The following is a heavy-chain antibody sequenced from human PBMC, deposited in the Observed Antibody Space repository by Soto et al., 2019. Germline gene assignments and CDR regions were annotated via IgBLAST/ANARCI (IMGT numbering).Heavy chain of an antibody. CDR3: TTDLEVVIISQLGY. D-gene: IGHD3-22*01. CDR2: IKSKTDGGTT. V-gene: IGHV3-15*07. Sequence: EVQLVESGGGLVKPGGSLRLSCAASGFIFSNAWMNWVRQAPSKGMEWVGRIKSKTDGGTTDYAAPVKGRFTISRDDSKNTLYLQMNSLKTEDTDEYYCTTDLEVVIISQLGYWGQGTLVTVSS. CDR1: GFIFSNAW. J-gene: IGHJ4*02.